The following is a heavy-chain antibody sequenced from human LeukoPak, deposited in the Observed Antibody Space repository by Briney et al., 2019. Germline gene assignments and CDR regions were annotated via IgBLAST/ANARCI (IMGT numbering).Heavy chain of an antibody. Sequence: PSETLSLTCTVSGGSISSSNYYWGWIRQPPGKGLEWIGSVYYSGSTYYNPSLKSRVTISVDTSKNQFSLKLSSVTAADTSVYFCAREEASAADYWGQGTLVTVSS. CDR2: VYYSGST. CDR1: GGSISSSNYY. V-gene: IGHV4-39*01. J-gene: IGHJ4*02. D-gene: IGHD6-13*01. CDR3: AREEASAADY.